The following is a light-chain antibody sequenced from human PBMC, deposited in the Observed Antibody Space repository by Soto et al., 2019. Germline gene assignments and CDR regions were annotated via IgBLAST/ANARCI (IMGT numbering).Light chain of an antibody. J-gene: IGLJ3*02. CDR3: ASWDDSLNGPV. CDR1: SSNIVSYS. Sequence: QLVLTQPPSASGTPGQRVTMSGSGSSSNIVSYSVSWYLHLPGTSPKLLIYSDNHRPSGVPDRFSGSKSGTSASLAISGLQSEDEADYYCASWDDSLNGPVFGGGTQLTVL. V-gene: IGLV1-44*01. CDR2: SDN.